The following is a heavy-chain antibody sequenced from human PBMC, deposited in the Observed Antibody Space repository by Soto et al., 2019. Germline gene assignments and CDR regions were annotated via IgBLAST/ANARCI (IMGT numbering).Heavy chain of an antibody. CDR2: ISSDDNT. J-gene: IGHJ1*01. Sequence: GGALRLSRAASGFIVNNIFMTRVRPAPGKGLEWLSTISSDDNTYYADSVKGRFTISRDSPKNTLYLQMNSLRAEDTAVYHCARDILGGSYDFSHGGQGALVTVSS. V-gene: IGHV3-66*01. D-gene: IGHD3-3*01. CDR3: ARDILGGSYDFSH. CDR1: GFIVNNIF.